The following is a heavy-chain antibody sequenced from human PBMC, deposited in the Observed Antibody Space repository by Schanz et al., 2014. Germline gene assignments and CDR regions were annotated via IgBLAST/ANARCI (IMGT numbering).Heavy chain of an antibody. CDR3: VRDSFFAFDY. CDR2: ISASGGDT. J-gene: IGHJ4*02. CDR1: GFTLSSYG. Sequence: VQLVESGGGVVQPGGSLRLSCAASGFTLSSYGMHWVRQAPGKGLEWVSVISASGGDTYYADSLKGRFTISRDNAKNSVFLQMNSLRAEDTAVYYCVRDSFFAFDYWGQGTLVTVSS. V-gene: IGHV3-21*01. D-gene: IGHD3-3*01.